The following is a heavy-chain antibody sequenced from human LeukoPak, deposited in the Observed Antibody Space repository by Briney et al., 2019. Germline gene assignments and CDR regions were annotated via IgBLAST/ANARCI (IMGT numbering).Heavy chain of an antibody. J-gene: IGHJ4*02. CDR2: IQQDGSDK. CDR1: GFTVSSNY. Sequence: GGSLRLSCAASGFTVSSNYMSWVRQAPGKGLEWVANIQQDGSDKYYVDSVKGRFTISRDNAKNSLYLQMNSLRAEDTAVYYCATSFYGDYVYWGQGTLVTVSS. CDR3: ATSFYGDYVY. D-gene: IGHD4-17*01. V-gene: IGHV3-7*01.